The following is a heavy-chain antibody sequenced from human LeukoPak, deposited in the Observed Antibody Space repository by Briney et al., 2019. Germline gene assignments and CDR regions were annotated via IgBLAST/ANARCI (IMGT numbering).Heavy chain of an antibody. CDR2: IIPIFGTA. Sequence: SVKVSCKASGGTFSSYAISWVRQAPGQGLEWMGGIIPIFGTANYAQKFQGRVTMTTDTSTSTAYMELRSLRSDDTAVYYCARDGGVVVQGNFDYWGQGTLVTVSS. D-gene: IGHD2-2*01. J-gene: IGHJ4*02. CDR1: GGTFSSYA. V-gene: IGHV1-69*05. CDR3: ARDGGVVVQGNFDY.